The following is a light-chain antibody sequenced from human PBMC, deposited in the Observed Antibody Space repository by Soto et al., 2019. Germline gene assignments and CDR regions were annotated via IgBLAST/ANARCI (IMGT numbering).Light chain of an antibody. J-gene: IGKJ2*01. CDR2: AAS. CDR3: QHYGSLPYM. Sequence: DIQMTQSPSSLSASVGDRVTITCQASQDISNHLNWYQHKPGEAPKLLIYAASNLETGVTSRFNGRGSGTDSTFTINTLRPEDIAVSYCQHYGSLPYMFAQGTTLEIK. V-gene: IGKV1-33*01. CDR1: QDISNH.